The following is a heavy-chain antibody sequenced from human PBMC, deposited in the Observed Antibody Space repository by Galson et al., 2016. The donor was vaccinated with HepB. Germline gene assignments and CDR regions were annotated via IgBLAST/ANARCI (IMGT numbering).Heavy chain of an antibody. V-gene: IGHV3-74*03. CDR3: ARRMATITSFDY. D-gene: IGHD5-24*01. CDR1: GFTFSSCW. CDR2: INNDGSNT. J-gene: IGHJ4*02. Sequence: SLRLSCAASGFTFSSCWMNWVRQAPGKGLVWVSRINNDGSNTTYADSVKGRFTISRDNAKNTLYLQMNSLRAEDTAVYYCARRMATITSFDYWGQGTLVTVSS.